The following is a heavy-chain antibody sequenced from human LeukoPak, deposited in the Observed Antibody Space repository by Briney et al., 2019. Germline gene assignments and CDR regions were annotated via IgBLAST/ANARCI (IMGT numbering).Heavy chain of an antibody. CDR1: GFTVSSNY. J-gene: IGHJ6*02. CDR3: ARDRVVPAATHSYYYYGMDV. CDR2: IYSGGST. Sequence: PGGSLRLSCAASGFTVSSNYMSWVRQAPGKGLEWVSVIYSGGSTYYADSVKGRFTISRDNSKNTLYLQMNSLRAEDTAVYYCARDRVVPAATHSYYYYGMDVWGQGTTVTVSS. V-gene: IGHV3-66*01. D-gene: IGHD2-2*01.